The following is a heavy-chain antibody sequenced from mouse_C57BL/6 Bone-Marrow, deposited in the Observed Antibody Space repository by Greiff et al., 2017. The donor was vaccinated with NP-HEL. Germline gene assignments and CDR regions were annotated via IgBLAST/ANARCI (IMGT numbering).Heavy chain of an antibody. CDR1: GFSFNTYA. V-gene: IGHV10-1*01. CDR2: IRSKSNNYAT. Sequence: EADGGLVQPKGSLKLSCAASGFSFNTYAMNWVRQAPGKGLEWVARIRSKSNNYATYYADSVKDRFTISRDDSESMLYLQMNNLKTEDTAMYYCVRALTGEDAMDYWGQGTSVTVSS. J-gene: IGHJ4*01. CDR3: VRALTGEDAMDY. D-gene: IGHD4-1*01.